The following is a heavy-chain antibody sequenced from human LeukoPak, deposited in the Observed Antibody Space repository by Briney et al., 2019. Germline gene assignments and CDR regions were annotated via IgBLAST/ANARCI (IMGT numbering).Heavy chain of an antibody. CDR2: INHSGST. CDR1: GGSFSGYY. CDR3: ARGFRGPPNTDY. J-gene: IGHJ4*02. V-gene: IGHV4-34*01. Sequence: SETLSLTCAVYGGSFSGYYWSWIRQPPGKGLEWIGEINHSGSTNYNPSLKSRVTISVDTSKNQFSLKLSSVTAADTAVYYCARGFRGPPNTDYWGQGTLVTVSS.